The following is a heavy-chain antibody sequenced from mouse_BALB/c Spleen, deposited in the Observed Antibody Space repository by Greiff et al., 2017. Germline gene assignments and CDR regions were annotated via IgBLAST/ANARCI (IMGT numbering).Heavy chain of an antibody. CDR3: ARGGITTATFAY. D-gene: IGHD1-2*01. J-gene: IGHJ3*01. V-gene: IGHV5-6-5*01. CDR2: ISSGGST. Sequence: EVHLVESGGGLVKPGGSLKLSCAASGFTFSSYAMSWVRQTPEKRLEWVASISSGGSTYYPDSVKGRFTISRDNARNILYLQMSSLRSEDTAMYYCARGGITTATFAYWGQGTLVTVSA. CDR1: GFTFSSYA.